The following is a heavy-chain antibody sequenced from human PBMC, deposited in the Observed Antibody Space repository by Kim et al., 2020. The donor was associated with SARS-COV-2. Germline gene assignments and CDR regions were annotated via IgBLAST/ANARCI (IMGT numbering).Heavy chain of an antibody. Sequence: KYYANTVKGRFTISRDNSKTTLYLQMNSLRAEDTAVYYCARDGNPGAFDIWGQGTMVTVSS. J-gene: IGHJ3*02. CDR3: ARDGNPGAFDI. D-gene: IGHD2-15*01. V-gene: IGHV3-33*01. CDR2: K.